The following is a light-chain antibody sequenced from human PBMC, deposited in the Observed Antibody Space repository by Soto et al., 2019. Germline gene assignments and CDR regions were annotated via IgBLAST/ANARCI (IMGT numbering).Light chain of an antibody. V-gene: IGLV2-8*01. CDR3: SSYAGDNMVI. CDR1: SSDVGYYNF. J-gene: IGLJ2*01. CDR2: EVS. Sequence: QSALTQPPSASGSPGQSVTISCTGTSSDVGYYNFVSWYQQHPGKAPKLMIFEVSKRPSGVPDRFTGSKSGNTASLTVSGLQAEDEADYHCSSYAGDNMVIFGGGTKLTVL.